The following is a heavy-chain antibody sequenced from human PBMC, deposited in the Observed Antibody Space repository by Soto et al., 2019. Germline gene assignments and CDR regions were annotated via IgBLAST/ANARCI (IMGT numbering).Heavy chain of an antibody. CDR1: GGTFSSYA. CDR3: ARIYGGNSEGVNYFDY. D-gene: IGHD2-21*02. Sequence: ASVKVSCKASGGTFSSYAISWVRQAPGQGLEWMGGIIPIFGTANYAQKFQGRVTITADESTSTAYMELSSLRSEDTAVYYCARIYGGNSEGVNYFDYWGQGTLVTVSS. J-gene: IGHJ4*02. V-gene: IGHV1-69*13. CDR2: IIPIFGTA.